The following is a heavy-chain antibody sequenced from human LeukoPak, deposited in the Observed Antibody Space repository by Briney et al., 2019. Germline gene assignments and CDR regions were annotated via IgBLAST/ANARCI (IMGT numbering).Heavy chain of an antibody. Sequence: ASVKVSCKASGYTFTGYYMHWVRQAPGEGPEWMGWINPNSGGTKYAQKFQGRVTMTRDTSINTAYMEVRRLTSDDTAVYYCARERGTLAVAGDAVDIWGQGTMVTVSS. J-gene: IGHJ3*02. CDR3: ARERGTLAVAGDAVDI. CDR1: GYTFTGYY. V-gene: IGHV1-2*02. D-gene: IGHD6-19*01. CDR2: INPNSGGT.